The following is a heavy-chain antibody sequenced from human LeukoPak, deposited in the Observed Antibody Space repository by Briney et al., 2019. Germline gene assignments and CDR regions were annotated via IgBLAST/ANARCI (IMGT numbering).Heavy chain of an antibody. Sequence: GGSLRLSCAASGFTVSSNYMSWVRQAPGKGLEWVSVIYSGGSTYYADSVKGRFTISRDNSKNTLYLQMNSLRAEDTAVYYCARELSSGDYGGNWFDPWGQGTLVTVSS. J-gene: IGHJ5*02. D-gene: IGHD4-17*01. CDR1: GFTVSSNY. V-gene: IGHV3-53*01. CDR3: ARELSSGDYGGNWFDP. CDR2: IYSGGST.